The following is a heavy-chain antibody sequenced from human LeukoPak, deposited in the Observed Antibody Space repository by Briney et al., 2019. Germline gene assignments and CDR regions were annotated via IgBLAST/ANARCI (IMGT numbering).Heavy chain of an antibody. CDR3: VEGAYC. D-gene: IGHD1-26*01. J-gene: IGHJ4*02. V-gene: IGHV3-74*01. CDR1: GFTFSDSW. CDR2: IESDGSGT. Sequence: PGGSLRLSCAASGFTFSDSWMHWVRQTPGKGLVWVSRIESDGSGTNYADSVKGRFTISRDNAKNTLYLQMSSLRVDDTAVYYCVEGAYCRGQGILVTVSS.